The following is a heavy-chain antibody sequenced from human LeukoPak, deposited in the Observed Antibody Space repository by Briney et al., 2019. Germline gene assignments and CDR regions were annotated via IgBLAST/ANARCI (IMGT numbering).Heavy chain of an antibody. V-gene: IGHV3-23*01. CDR1: GFTLSSYA. CDR2: LSAGGGST. D-gene: IGHD6-19*01. CDR3: TRGGSVPATRSFDY. J-gene: IGHJ4*02. Sequence: GGSLRLSCAASGFTLSSYALSWVRQAPGKGLDWVSALSAGGGSTYYADSVKGRFTISRDNSKNTVYLQMNSLRVEDTAVYYCTRGGSVPATRSFDYWGQGTLVTVSS.